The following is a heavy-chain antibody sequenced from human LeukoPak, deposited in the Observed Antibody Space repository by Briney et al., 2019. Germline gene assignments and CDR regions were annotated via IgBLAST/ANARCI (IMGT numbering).Heavy chain of an antibody. V-gene: IGHV3-21*01. Sequence: PGGSLRLSCAASGFTFSSYSMNWVRQAPGKGLEWVSSFSNSSSYIYYADSVKGRFTISRDNAKNSLYLQMNSLRAEDTAVYYCARASGIAAAGTGFDYWGQGTLVTVSS. CDR2: FSNSSSYI. J-gene: IGHJ4*02. CDR1: GFTFSSYS. D-gene: IGHD6-13*01. CDR3: ARASGIAAAGTGFDY.